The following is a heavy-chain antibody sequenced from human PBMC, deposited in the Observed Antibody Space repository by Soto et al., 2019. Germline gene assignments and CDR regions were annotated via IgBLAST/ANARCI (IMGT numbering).Heavy chain of an antibody. Sequence: VGSLRLSCVASGFTFSRHGLSWVRQAPGKGLEWVSTINPSGDSTFYADSVKGRFTISRDNSKNTVYLQMNSLSVGDTAVYLCAKVDVSTAGSFDYWGQGALVTVSS. V-gene: IGHV3-23*01. J-gene: IGHJ4*02. CDR3: AKVDVSTAGSFDY. D-gene: IGHD6-13*01. CDR1: GFTFSRHG. CDR2: INPSGDST.